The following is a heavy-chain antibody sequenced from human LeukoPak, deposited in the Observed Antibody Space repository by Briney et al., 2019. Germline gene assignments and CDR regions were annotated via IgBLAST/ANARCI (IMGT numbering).Heavy chain of an antibody. CDR1: GFTFSNYS. D-gene: IGHD3-9*01. V-gene: IGHV3-21*01. CDR3: ARGPRYYDILTGFDY. CDR2: ISSSSSYI. J-gene: IGHJ4*02. Sequence: GGSLRLSCAASGFTFSNYSMNWVRQAPGKGLEWVSSISSSSSYIYYADSVKGRFTISRDNAKNSLYLQMNSLRAEDTTVYYCARGPRYYDILTGFDYWGQGTLVTVSS.